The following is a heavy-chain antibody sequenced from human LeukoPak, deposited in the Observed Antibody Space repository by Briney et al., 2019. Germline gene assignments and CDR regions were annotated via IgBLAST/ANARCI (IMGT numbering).Heavy chain of an antibody. CDR1: GGSISSYY. D-gene: IGHD3-10*01. CDR2: INHSGST. V-gene: IGHV4-34*01. Sequence: SETLSLTCTVSGGSISSYYWSWIRQPPGKGLEWIGEINHSGSTNYNPSLKSRVTISVDKSKNQFSLKLSSVTAADTAVYYCARSSSGSYSDYWGQGTLVTVSS. J-gene: IGHJ4*02. CDR3: ARSSSGSYSDY.